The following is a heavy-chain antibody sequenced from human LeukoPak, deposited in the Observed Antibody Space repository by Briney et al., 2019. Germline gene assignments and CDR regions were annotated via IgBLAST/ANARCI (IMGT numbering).Heavy chain of an antibody. CDR3: ARGRGTYYYDSSDY. V-gene: IGHV1-69*04. Sequence: GASVKVSCKACGGTFRSYAISWVRQAPGQGLEWMGRIIPILGIANYAQKFQGRVTITADKSTSTAYMELSSLRSEDTAVYYCARGRGTYYYDSSDYWAQGTLVPVSS. CDR1: GGTFRSYA. J-gene: IGHJ4*02. CDR2: IIPILGIA. D-gene: IGHD3-22*01.